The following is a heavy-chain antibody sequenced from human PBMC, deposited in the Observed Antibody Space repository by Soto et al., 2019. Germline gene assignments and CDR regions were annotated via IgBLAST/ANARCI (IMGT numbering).Heavy chain of an antibody. Sequence: SETLSLTCTVSGGSISSGGYYWSWIRQHPGKGLEWIGYIYYSGSTYYNPSLKSQVTISVDTSKNQFSLKLSSVTAADTAVYYCARDVAFWGSSGWPVLNWFDPWGQGTLVTVSS. V-gene: IGHV4-31*01. CDR1: GGSISSGGYY. CDR3: ARDVAFWGSSGWPVLNWFDP. D-gene: IGHD6-19*01. CDR2: IYYSGST. J-gene: IGHJ5*02.